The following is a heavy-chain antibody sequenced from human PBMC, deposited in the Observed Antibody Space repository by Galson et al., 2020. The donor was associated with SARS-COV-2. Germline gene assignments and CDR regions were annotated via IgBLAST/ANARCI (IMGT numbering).Heavy chain of an antibody. V-gene: IGHV1-18*01. CDR1: GYTFTSYG. D-gene: IGHD3-22*01. CDR2: IRAYNGNT. J-gene: IGHJ4*02. CDR3: ARDYYYDSSGLPNY. Sequence: ASVKVSCKASGYTFTSYGISWVRQAPGQGLEWMGRIRAYNGNTQYAQKLQGRVTMTTDTSTSTAYMELRSLRSDDTAVYYCARDYYYDSSGLPNYWGQGTLVTVSS.